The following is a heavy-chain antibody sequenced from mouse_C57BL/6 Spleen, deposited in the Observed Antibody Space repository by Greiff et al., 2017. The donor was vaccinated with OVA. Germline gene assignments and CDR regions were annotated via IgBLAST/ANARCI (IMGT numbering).Heavy chain of an antibody. V-gene: IGHV1-53*01. CDR2: INPSNGGT. CDR1: GYTFTSYW. D-gene: IGHD1-1*01. J-gene: IGHJ3*01. CDR3: ARSGYGSSYWFAY. Sequence: VQLQQPGTELVKPGASVKLSCKASGYTFTSYWMHWVKQRPGQGLEWIGNINPSNGGTNYNEKFKSKATLTVDKSSSTAYMQLSSLTSEDSAVYYCARSGYGSSYWFAYWGQGTLVTVSA.